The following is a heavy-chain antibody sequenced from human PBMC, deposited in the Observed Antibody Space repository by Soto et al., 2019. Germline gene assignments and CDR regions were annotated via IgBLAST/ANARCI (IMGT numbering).Heavy chain of an antibody. CDR3: ARGQELLWFGEIWYYYGMDV. D-gene: IGHD3-10*01. CDR1: GYTFTGYY. J-gene: IGHJ6*02. Sequence: RASVKVSCKASGYTFTGYYMHWVRQAPGQGLEWMGWINPNSGGTNYAQKFQGWVTMTRDTSISTAYMELSRLRSDDTAVYYCARGQELLWFGEIWYYYGMDVWGQGTTVTVSS. CDR2: INPNSGGT. V-gene: IGHV1-2*04.